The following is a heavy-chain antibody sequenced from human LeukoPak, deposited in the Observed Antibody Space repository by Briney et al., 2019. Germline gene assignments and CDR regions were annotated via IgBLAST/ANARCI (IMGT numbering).Heavy chain of an antibody. CDR2: INPSGGST. CDR1: GYTFTSYY. V-gene: IGHV1-46*01. J-gene: IGHJ6*03. CDR3: ARNPPPPYCSGGSCFPDYYYYMDV. Sequence: ASVKVSCKASGYTFTSYYMHWVRQAPGQGLEWMGIINPSGGSTSYARKFQGRVTMTRDTSTSTVYMELSSLRSEDTAVYYCARNPPPPYCSGGSCFPDYYYYMDVWGKGTTVTVSS. D-gene: IGHD2-15*01.